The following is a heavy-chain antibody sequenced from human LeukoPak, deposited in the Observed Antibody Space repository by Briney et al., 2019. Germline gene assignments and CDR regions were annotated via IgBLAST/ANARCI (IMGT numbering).Heavy chain of an antibody. CDR2: ISYDGSNK. J-gene: IGHJ5*02. D-gene: IGHD3-10*01. CDR3: ARDGNYYGSGSYQNWFDP. CDR1: GFTFSSYA. V-gene: IGHV3-30*04. Sequence: GRSLRLSCAASGFTFSSYAMHWVRQAPGKGLEWVAVISYDGSNKYYADSVKGRFTISRDNSKNTLYLQMNSPRAEDTAVYYCARDGNYYGSGSYQNWFDPWGQGTLVTVSS.